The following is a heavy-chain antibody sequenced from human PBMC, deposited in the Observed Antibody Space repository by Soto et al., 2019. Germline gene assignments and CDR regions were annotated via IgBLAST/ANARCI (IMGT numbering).Heavy chain of an antibody. CDR2: IVVGSGNT. V-gene: IGHV1-58*01. D-gene: IGHD3-10*01. Sequence: SVKVSCKASGFTFTSSAVQWVRQARGQRPEWIGWIVVGSGNTNYAQKFQERVTITRDMSTSTAYMELSSLRSEDTAVYYCAAGLLFGEQYNWFDPWGQGTLVTVSS. J-gene: IGHJ5*02. CDR1: GFTFTSSA. CDR3: AAGLLFGEQYNWFDP.